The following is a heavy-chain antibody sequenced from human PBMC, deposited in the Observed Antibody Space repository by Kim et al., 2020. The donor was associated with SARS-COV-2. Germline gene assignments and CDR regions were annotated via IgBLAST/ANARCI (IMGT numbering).Heavy chain of an antibody. CDR1: GFGFNNYE. D-gene: IGHD2-2*01. J-gene: IGHJ4*02. V-gene: IGHV3-48*03. CDR2: ISTGAITI. Sequence: GGSLRLSCVASGFGFNNYEMFWVRQAPGKGLEWVSYISTGAITIKYADSVKGRFTISRDNAKNSLYLQMNSLRVEDTAVYYCARGNQYEGSPPWWGQGTLVTDSS. CDR3: ARGNQYEGSPPW.